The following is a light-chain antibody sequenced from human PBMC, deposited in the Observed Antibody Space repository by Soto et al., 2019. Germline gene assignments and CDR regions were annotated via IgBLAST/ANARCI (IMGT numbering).Light chain of an antibody. J-gene: IGLJ1*01. CDR1: SSDVGGYNY. V-gene: IGLV2-11*01. CDR3: CSYAGRPRYV. Sequence: QSALTQPRSVSGSPGPSVTISCTGTSSDVGGYNYVSWYQQHPGKAPKVMIYDVSERPSGVPDRFSGSKSGNTASLTISGLQAEDEAVYYCCSYAGRPRYVFGAGTKLTVL. CDR2: DVS.